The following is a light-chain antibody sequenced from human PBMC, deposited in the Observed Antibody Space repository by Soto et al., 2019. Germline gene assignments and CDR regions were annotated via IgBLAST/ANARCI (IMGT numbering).Light chain of an antibody. CDR2: EVS. CDR3: SSYTSSSTYV. Sequence: SALTQPASVSGSPGQSITISCTGTSSDVGAYNYVSWYQQHPGKAPKLIIYEVSNRPSGVSNHFSGSKSGNTASLTISGLQAEDEADYYCSSYTSSSTYVFGAGTKVTVL. V-gene: IGLV2-14*01. CDR1: SSDVGAYNY. J-gene: IGLJ1*01.